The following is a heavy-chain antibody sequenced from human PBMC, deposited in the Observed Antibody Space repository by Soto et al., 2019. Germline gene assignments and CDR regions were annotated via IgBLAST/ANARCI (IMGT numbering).Heavy chain of an antibody. CDR1: GFSLSTSGVG. CDR2: IYWNDDK. V-gene: IGHV2-5*01. J-gene: IGHJ5*02. D-gene: IGHD3-3*01. CDR3: AHFLRHYDFWQINWFDP. Sequence: GSGPTLVNPTQTLTLTCTFSGFSLSTSGVGVGWIRQPPGKALEWLALIYWNDDKRYSPSLKSRLTITKDTSKNQVVLTMTNMDPVDTATYYCAHFLRHYDFWQINWFDPWGQGTLVTVSS.